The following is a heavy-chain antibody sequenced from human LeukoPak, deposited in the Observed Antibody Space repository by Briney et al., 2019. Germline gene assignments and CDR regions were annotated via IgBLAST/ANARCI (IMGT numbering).Heavy chain of an antibody. CDR3: ARNSGGHP. J-gene: IGHJ5*02. Sequence: GGSLTLSCAASGFTLRSYWLSWVHQAPGKGLEWVATIKQDGTEKYYVDSVKGRFTISRDNAKNSLYLQMNSLRAEATAVYYCARNSGGHPWGQGTLVTVSA. CDR1: GFTLRSYW. V-gene: IGHV3-7*01. D-gene: IGHD1-26*01. CDR2: IKQDGTEK.